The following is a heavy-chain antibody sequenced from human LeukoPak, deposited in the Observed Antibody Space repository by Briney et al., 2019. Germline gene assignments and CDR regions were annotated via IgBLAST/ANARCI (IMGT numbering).Heavy chain of an antibody. D-gene: IGHD2-21*02. CDR2: IYYSGST. CDR3: ARGCGGDCYFGYDY. V-gene: IGHV4-31*03. J-gene: IGHJ4*02. CDR1: GGSISSGGYY. Sequence: SETLSLTCIVSGGSISSGGYYWCWIRQHPGKGLEWIGYIYYSGSTYYNPSLKSRVTISVDTSKNQFSLKLSSVTAADTAVYYCARGCGGDCYFGYDYWGQGTLVTVSS.